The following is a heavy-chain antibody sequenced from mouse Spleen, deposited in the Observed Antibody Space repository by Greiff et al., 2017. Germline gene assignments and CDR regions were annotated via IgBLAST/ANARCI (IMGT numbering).Heavy chain of an antibody. CDR1: GFTFSSYG. J-gene: IGHJ3*01. CDR2: ISSGGSYT. D-gene: IGHD3-2*02. CDR3: ARHGADSSGYVAWFAY. V-gene: IGHV5-6*01. Sequence: EVQVVESGGDLVKPGGSLKLSCAASGFTFSSYGMSWVRQTPDKRLEWVATISSGGSYTYYPDSVKGRFTISRDNAKNTLYLQMSSLKSDDTAMYYCARHGADSSGYVAWFAYWGQGTLVTVSA.